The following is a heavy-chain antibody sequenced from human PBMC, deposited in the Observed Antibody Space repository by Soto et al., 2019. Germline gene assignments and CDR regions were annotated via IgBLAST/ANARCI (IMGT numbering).Heavy chain of an antibody. CDR3: ATEVWVYYDFWSGYSDY. J-gene: IGHJ4*02. D-gene: IGHD3-3*01. CDR1: GFTFSSYW. V-gene: IGHV3-7*01. Sequence: EVQLVESGGGLVQPGGSLRLSCAASGFTFSSYWMSWVRQAPGKGLEWVANIKEDGSDMYYVDSVKGRFTISRDNAKNSLYLQMNSLRDEDTAVYYCATEVWVYYDFWSGYSDYWGQGTLVTVSS. CDR2: IKEDGSDM.